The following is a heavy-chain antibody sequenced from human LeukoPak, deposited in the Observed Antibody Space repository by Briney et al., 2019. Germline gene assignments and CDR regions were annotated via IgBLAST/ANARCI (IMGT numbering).Heavy chain of an antibody. J-gene: IGHJ4*02. CDR3: ASHYGSGFDY. CDR1: VGSISSYY. V-gene: IGHV4-59*01. D-gene: IGHD3-10*01. CDR2: IYYSGST. Sequence: SETLSLTCTVSVGSISSYYWSWIRQPPGEGLEWIGYIYYSGSTNSNPSLKSRVTISIDTSKNQFSLKLNSVTAADTAMYYCASHYGSGFDYWGQGNLVTVSS.